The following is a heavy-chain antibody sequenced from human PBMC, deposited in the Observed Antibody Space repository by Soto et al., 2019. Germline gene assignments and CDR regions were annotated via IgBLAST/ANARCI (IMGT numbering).Heavy chain of an antibody. V-gene: IGHV1-3*01. CDR1: GYTFTSYA. J-gene: IGHJ4*02. CDR2: INAGNGNT. D-gene: IGHD3-3*01. CDR3: ARGSALPYHFWSGYLPFDY. Sequence: ASVKVSCKASGYTFTSYAMHWVRQAPGQRLEWMGWINAGNGNTKYSQKFQGRVTITRDTSASTAYMELSSLRSEDTAVYYCARGSALPYHFWSGYLPFDYWGQGTLVTVSS.